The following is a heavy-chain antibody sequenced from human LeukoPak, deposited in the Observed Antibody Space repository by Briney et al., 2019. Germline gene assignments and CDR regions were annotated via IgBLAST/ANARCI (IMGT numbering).Heavy chain of an antibody. J-gene: IGHJ3*02. D-gene: IGHD3-22*01. CDR1: GGTFSSYA. CDR2: IIPIFGTA. CDR3: ARAADYYEVFDI. Sequence: SVKVSCKASGGTFSSYAISWGRQAPGQGLEWMGGIIPIFGTANYAQKFQGRVTITTDESTSTAYMELSSLRSEDTAVYYCARAADYYEVFDIWGQGTMVTVSS. V-gene: IGHV1-69*05.